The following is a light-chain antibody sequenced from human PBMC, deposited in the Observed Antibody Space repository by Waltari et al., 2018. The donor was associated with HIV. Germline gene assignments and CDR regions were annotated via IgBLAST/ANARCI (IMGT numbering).Light chain of an antibody. J-gene: IGLJ3*02. CDR2: EVT. CDR1: SRAVGSYNY. Sequence: QSALTPPAPVTGSPGKSISISCTGTSRAVGSYNYAFWYEQHPGKDPNLMIYEVTKRPSGVSNRFTGSKSGNTASLTISGLQAEDEAAYYCCSYAGSSTLRVFGGGTKLTVL. V-gene: IGLV2-23*02. CDR3: CSYAGSSTLRV.